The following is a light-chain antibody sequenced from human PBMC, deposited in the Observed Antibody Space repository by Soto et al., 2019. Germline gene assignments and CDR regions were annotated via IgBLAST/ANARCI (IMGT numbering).Light chain of an antibody. CDR1: SSDVGGYKY. J-gene: IGLJ1*01. CDR2: EVS. V-gene: IGLV2-14*01. CDR3: SSYTSSSTLDV. Sequence: QSVLTQPPSVSGSPGQSITISCTGTSSDVGGYKYVSWYQQHPGKAPKLMIYEVSNRPSGVSNRFSGSKSGNTASLTISGLQAEDEADYYCSSYTSSSTLDVFGTGTKVAVL.